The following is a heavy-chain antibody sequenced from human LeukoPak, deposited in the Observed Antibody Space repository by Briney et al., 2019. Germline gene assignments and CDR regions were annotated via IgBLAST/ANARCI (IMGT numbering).Heavy chain of an antibody. J-gene: IGHJ6*02. D-gene: IGHD3-3*01. V-gene: IGHV1-18*01. CDR3: ARLYYDFWSGYSPLYYYYGMDV. CDR1: GYTFTSYG. Sequence: ASVTVSCKASGYTFTSYGISWVRQAPGQGLEWMGWISAYNGNTNYAQKLQGRVTMTTDTSTSTAYMELRSLRSDDTAVYYCARLYYDFWSGYSPLYYYYGMDVWGQGTTVTVSS. CDR2: ISAYNGNT.